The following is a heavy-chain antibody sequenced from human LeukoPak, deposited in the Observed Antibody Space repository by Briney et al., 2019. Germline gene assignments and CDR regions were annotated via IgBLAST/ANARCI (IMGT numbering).Heavy chain of an antibody. CDR3: AKDRSTYSSSWYSPPNDY. V-gene: IGHV3-23*01. J-gene: IGHJ4*02. CDR1: GFTFSSYG. Sequence: GGTLRLSCAASGFTFSSYGMSWVRQAPGKGLEWVSAISGGGGSTYYADSVKGRFTISRDNSKNTLYLQMNSLRAEDTAVYYCAKDRSTYSSSWYSPPNDYWGQGTLVTVSS. CDR2: ISGGGGST. D-gene: IGHD6-13*01.